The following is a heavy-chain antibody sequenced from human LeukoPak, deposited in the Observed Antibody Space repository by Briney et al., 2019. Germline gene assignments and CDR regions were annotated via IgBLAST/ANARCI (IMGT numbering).Heavy chain of an antibody. D-gene: IGHD6-13*01. Sequence: SQTLSLTCTVSGGSISSGSYYWSWIRQPPGKGLEWIGYIYHSGSTYYNPSLKSRVTISVDRSKNQFSLKLSSVTAADTAVYYCARTPAAIAAAEYYYMDVWGKGTTVTVSS. J-gene: IGHJ6*03. CDR1: GGSISSGSYY. CDR3: ARTPAAIAAAEYYYMDV. V-gene: IGHV4-30-2*01. CDR2: IYHSGST.